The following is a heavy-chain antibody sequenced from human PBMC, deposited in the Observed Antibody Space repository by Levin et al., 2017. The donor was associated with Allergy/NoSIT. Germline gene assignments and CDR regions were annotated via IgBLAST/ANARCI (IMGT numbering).Heavy chain of an antibody. CDR3: ARGVRRVGNISVAGTLVY. Sequence: ASVKVSCKASGYIFTGYYMHWVRQAPGQGLEWMGWINPNSGGTNYAQKFQGRVTMTRDTSISTAYMELSRLRSDDTAVYYCARGVRRVGNISVAGTLVYWGQGTLVTVSS. CDR1: GYIFTGYY. CDR2: INPNSGGT. J-gene: IGHJ4*02. D-gene: IGHD6-19*01. V-gene: IGHV1-2*02.